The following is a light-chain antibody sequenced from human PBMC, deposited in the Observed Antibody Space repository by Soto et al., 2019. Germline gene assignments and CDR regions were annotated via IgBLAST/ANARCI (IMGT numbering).Light chain of an antibody. CDR3: QQYGSSFFT. Sequence: EIVLTQSPGTLSLSPGERATLSCRASQSVSSSYLAWYQQKPGQAPRLLIYGASSRATGIPDRFSGSESGTDFTLTISRLEPEDFAVYYCQQYGSSFFTLGGGTKVEIK. CDR2: GAS. CDR1: QSVSSSY. V-gene: IGKV3-20*01. J-gene: IGKJ4*01.